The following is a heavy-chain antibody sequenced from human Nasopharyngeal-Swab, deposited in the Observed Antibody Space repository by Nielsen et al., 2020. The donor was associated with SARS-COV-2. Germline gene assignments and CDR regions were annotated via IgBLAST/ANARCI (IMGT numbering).Heavy chain of an antibody. D-gene: IGHD2-15*01. J-gene: IGHJ1*01. V-gene: IGHV4-59*01. CDR3: ARVIMVASRSGIQH. Sequence: RQAPGKGVEWIGYMSYSGSTSYNPSLKSRVTMSVDTSKNQFSLKLSSVTAADTAVYFCARVIMVASRSGIQHWGQGTLVTVSS. CDR2: MSYSGST.